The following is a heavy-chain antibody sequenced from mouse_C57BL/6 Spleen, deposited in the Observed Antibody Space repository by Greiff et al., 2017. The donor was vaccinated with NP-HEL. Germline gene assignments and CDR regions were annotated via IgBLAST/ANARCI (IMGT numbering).Heavy chain of an antibody. CDR2: IYPGDGDT. J-gene: IGHJ1*03. CDR1: GYAFSSSW. CDR3: ARDGNFSWYFDV. D-gene: IGHD2-1*01. V-gene: IGHV1-82*01. Sequence: QVQLKESGPELVKPGASVKISCKASGYAFSSSWMNWVKQRPGKGLEWIGRIYPGDGDTNYNGKFKGKATLTADKSSSTAYMQLSSLTSEDSAVYFCARDGNFSWYFDVWGTGTTVTVSS.